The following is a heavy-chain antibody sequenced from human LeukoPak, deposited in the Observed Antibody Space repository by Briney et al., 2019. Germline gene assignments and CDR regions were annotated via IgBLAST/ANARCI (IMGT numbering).Heavy chain of an antibody. CDR1: GFTFSSYW. V-gene: IGHV3-74*01. Sequence: GGSLRLSCAASGFTFSSYWMHWVRQAPGKGLVWVSRINSDGSSTSYADSVKGRFTISRDNSKNTLYLQMNSLRAEDTAVYYCAKDPMVRGVISNSGVDYWGQGTLVTVSS. D-gene: IGHD3-10*01. CDR3: AKDPMVRGVISNSGVDY. CDR2: INSDGSST. J-gene: IGHJ4*02.